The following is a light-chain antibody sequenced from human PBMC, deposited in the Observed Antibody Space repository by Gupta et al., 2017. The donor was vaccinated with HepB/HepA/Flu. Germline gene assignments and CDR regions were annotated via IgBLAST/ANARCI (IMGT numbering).Light chain of an antibody. CDR3: QSYDIRLSGSYV. V-gene: IGLV1-40*01. CDR1: SSNIGAGYT. CDR2: GNT. J-gene: IGLJ1*01. Sequence: QSELTQPLSVSGAPGQRVTFSCTGSSSNIGAGYTVHWYQQLPGTAPKLLIYGNTNRPSGVPDRFSGSKSGTSASLAITGLQAEDEADYYCQSYDIRLSGSYVFGTGTKVTVL.